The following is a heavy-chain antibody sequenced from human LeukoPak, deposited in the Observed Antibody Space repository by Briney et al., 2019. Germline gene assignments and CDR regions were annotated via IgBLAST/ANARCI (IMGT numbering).Heavy chain of an antibody. J-gene: IGHJ6*02. Sequence: GASVKVSCEASGYTFTRYGVSWVRQAPGQGLQWVGWISPKSGNTDYAQMLQGRVTMTRDTSTTTVYMELRNLRSDDTAVYYCARGEVTAGMDVWGQGTTVTVSS. CDR2: ISPKSGNT. CDR3: ARGEVTAGMDV. V-gene: IGHV1-18*01. CDR1: GYTFTRYG. D-gene: IGHD3-3*01.